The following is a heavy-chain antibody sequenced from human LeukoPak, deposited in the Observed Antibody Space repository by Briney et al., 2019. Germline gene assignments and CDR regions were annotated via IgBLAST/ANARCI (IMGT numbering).Heavy chain of an antibody. Sequence: GGSLRLSCVASGFSFNTYSMNWVRQAPGKGLEWVSSISSSSRYIFYPESLKGRLTISRDNAKKSLYLQISSLTDGDTAIYYCARARGYDLGVFGMDVWGQGTAVTVSS. D-gene: IGHD5-12*01. J-gene: IGHJ6*02. V-gene: IGHV3-21*01. CDR3: ARARGYDLGVFGMDV. CDR2: ISSSSRYI. CDR1: GFSFNTYS.